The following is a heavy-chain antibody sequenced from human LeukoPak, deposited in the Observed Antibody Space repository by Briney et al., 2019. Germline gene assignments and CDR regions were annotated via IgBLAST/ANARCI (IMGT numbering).Heavy chain of an antibody. CDR1: GFAFNIYG. Sequence: GGSLRLSCAASGFAFNIYGMHWVRQAPGKGLEWVAFIRYDGSNKYYADSVKGRFTISRDNSKNTLYLQMNSLRAEDTAVYYCARDSDSSGWLDYYMDVWGKGTTVTISS. D-gene: IGHD6-19*01. J-gene: IGHJ6*03. CDR3: ARDSDSSGWLDYYMDV. V-gene: IGHV3-30*02. CDR2: IRYDGSNK.